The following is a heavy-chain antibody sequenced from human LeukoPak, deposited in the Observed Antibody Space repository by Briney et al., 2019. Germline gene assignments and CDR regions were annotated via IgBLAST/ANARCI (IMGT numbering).Heavy chain of an antibody. Sequence: ASVKVSCKASGYTFTSYGISWVRQAPGQGLEWMGWISAYNGNTNYAQKLQGRDTMTTDTSTSTAYMELRSLRSDDTAVYYCARAGPITMVRGVKTHFDYWGQGTLVTVSS. CDR1: GYTFTSYG. CDR3: ARAGPITMVRGVKTHFDY. V-gene: IGHV1-18*01. CDR2: ISAYNGNT. J-gene: IGHJ4*02. D-gene: IGHD3-10*01.